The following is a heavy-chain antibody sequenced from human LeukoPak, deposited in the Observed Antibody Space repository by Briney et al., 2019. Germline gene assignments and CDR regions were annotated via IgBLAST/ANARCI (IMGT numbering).Heavy chain of an antibody. CDR3: ARDAPSYYYDSSGYFDY. CDR2: ISSSSSYI. Sequence: GGSLRLSCAASGFTFSSYSMNWVRQAPGKGLEWVSSISSSSSYIYYADSVKGRFTISRDNAKNSLYLQMNSQRAEDTAVYYCARDAPSYYYDSSGYFDYWGQGTLVTVSS. J-gene: IGHJ4*02. D-gene: IGHD3-22*01. V-gene: IGHV3-21*01. CDR1: GFTFSSYS.